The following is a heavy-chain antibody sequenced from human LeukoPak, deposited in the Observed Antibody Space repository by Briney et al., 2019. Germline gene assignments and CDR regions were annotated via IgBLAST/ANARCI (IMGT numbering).Heavy chain of an antibody. CDR2: INHSGST. D-gene: IGHD5-24*01. J-gene: IGHJ4*02. V-gene: IGHV4-34*01. CDR1: GGSFSGYY. Sequence: SETLSLTCAVYGGSFSGYYWSWLRQPPGKGLEWLGEINHSGSTNYNPSLKSRVTISVDTSKNQFSLKLSSVTAADTAVYYCARGKEEMATGSYYFDYWGQGTLVTVSS. CDR3: ARGKEEMATGSYYFDY.